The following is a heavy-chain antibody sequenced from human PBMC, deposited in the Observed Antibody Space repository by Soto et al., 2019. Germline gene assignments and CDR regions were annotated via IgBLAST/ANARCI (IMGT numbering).Heavy chain of an antibody. CDR1: GGTFSSYA. Sequence: QVQLVQSGAEVKKPGSSVKVSCKASGGTFSSYAISWVRQAPGQGLEWMGGIIPIFGTANYAQKFQGRVTITADESTSTAYMELSSLRSEDTAVFYCARDPSNDYGDYWWFDPWGQGTLVTVSS. V-gene: IGHV1-69*12. J-gene: IGHJ5*02. D-gene: IGHD4-17*01. CDR3: ARDPSNDYGDYWWFDP. CDR2: IIPIFGTA.